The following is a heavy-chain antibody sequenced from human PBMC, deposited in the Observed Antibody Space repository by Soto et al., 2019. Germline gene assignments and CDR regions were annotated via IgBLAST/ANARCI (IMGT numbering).Heavy chain of an antibody. CDR1: GGSISSYY. V-gene: IGHV4-59*01. J-gene: IGHJ4*02. Sequence: PSETLSLTCTVSGGSISSYYWSWIRQPPGKGLEWIGYIYYSGSTNYNPSLKSRVTISVDTSKNQFSLKLSSVTAVDTAVYYCARGGYFDTFYYFDYWGQGTLVTVSS. CDR3: ARGGYFDTFYYFDY. CDR2: IYYSGST. D-gene: IGHD3-9*01.